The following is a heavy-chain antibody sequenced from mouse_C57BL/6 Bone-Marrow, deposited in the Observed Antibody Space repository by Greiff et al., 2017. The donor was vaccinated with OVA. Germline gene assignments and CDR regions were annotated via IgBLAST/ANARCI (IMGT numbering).Heavy chain of an antibody. D-gene: IGHD2-13*01. CDR3: AKILTLGLYFDY. V-gene: IGHV1-81*01. CDR2: IYPRSGNT. CDR1: GYTFTSYG. J-gene: IGHJ2*01. Sequence: QVQLQQSGAELARPGASVKLSCKASGYTFTSYGISWVKQSTGQGLEWIGDIYPRSGNTYYNEKFKGKATLTADKSSSTAYMELRSLTSEDSAVYFCAKILTLGLYFDYWGKGTTLTVSS.